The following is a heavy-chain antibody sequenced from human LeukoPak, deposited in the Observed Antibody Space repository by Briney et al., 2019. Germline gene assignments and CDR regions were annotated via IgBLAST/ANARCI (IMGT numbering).Heavy chain of an antibody. CDR3: ARDLRHNMVRGVMGPLNY. J-gene: IGHJ4*02. Sequence: SVKVSCKASGYTFTSYGISWVRQAPGQGLEWMGWISAYNGNTNYAQKLQGRVTMTTDTSTSTAYMELRSLRSDDTAVYYCARDLRHNMVRGVMGPLNYWGQGTLVTVSS. V-gene: IGHV1-18*04. CDR2: ISAYNGNT. CDR1: GYTFTSYG. D-gene: IGHD3-10*01.